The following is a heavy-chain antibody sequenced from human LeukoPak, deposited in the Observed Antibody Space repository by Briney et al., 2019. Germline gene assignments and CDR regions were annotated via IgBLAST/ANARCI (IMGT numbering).Heavy chain of an antibody. CDR2: IGISSSTI. Sequence: PGGSLRLSCAASGFTLSSYSMNWVRQAPGKGLEWVSYIGISSSTIDYADSVKGRFTISRDNAKNSLYLQMNSLRAEDTAVYYCARDSGYAFDIWGQGTMVTVSS. CDR3: ARDSGYAFDI. J-gene: IGHJ3*02. CDR1: GFTLSSYS. V-gene: IGHV3-48*01. D-gene: IGHD1-26*01.